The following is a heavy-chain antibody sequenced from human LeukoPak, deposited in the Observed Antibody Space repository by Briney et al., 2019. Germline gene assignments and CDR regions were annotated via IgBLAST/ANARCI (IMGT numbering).Heavy chain of an antibody. Sequence: GGSLRLSCAASGFTFSSYAMSWVRQAPGKGLEWVSAISGSGGSTYYADSVKGRFTISRDNSKNTLYLQMNSLRAEDTAVYYCAKVAYSSSWYPSFPFDYWGQGTLVTVSS. D-gene: IGHD6-13*01. CDR3: AKVAYSSSWYPSFPFDY. CDR1: GFTFSSYA. CDR2: ISGSGGST. V-gene: IGHV3-23*01. J-gene: IGHJ4*02.